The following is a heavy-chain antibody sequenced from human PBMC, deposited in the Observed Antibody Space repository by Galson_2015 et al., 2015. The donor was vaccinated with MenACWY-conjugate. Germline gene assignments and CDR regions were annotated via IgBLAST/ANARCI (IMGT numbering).Heavy chain of an antibody. CDR3: ARWGPAGTTDY. CDR2: TYYRSKWFN. J-gene: IGHJ4*02. Sequence: CAISGDSASSQSVAWNWIRQSPSRGLEWLGRTYYRSKWFNDYAMSVKSRITISPDTSKNQFSLQLNSVTPEDTAVYYCARWGPAGTTDYRGQGTLVPVSS. D-gene: IGHD1-1*01. CDR1: GDSASSQSVA. V-gene: IGHV6-1*01.